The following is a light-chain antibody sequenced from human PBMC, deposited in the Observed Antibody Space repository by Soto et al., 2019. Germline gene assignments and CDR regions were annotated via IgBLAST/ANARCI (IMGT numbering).Light chain of an antibody. Sequence: QSVLTQPPSASASPGQSVSISCTGTGSDFGAYKYVSWYQQHPGKAPKLIIYEVNQRPSGVPDRFSGSKSGNTASLTVSGLQAEDEADYYCSSYVASNNLRVFGTGTKVTVL. CDR3: SSYVASNNLRV. CDR2: EVN. J-gene: IGLJ1*01. CDR1: GSDFGAYKY. V-gene: IGLV2-8*01.